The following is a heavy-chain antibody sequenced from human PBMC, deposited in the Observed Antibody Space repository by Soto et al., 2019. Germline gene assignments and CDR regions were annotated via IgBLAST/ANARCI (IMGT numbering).Heavy chain of an antibody. V-gene: IGHV1-46*03. CDR3: ARALMEGDY. D-gene: IGHD3-10*01. CDR1: GYTFTSSY. CDR2: INRNGGST. Sequence: QVQLIQSGAEVKKPGASVKVSCKASGYTFTSSYIHWVRQAPGQGLEWMAIINRNGGSTNYAQKLQCRVIMTRNTSTSTVYMELSSLTSEDTGVYYCARALMEGDYWGQGSLVTVSS. J-gene: IGHJ4*02.